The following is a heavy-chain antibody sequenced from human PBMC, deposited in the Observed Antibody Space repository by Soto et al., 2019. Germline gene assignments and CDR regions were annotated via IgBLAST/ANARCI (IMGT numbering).Heavy chain of an antibody. CDR2: IIPIFGTA. D-gene: IGHD3-22*01. Sequence: GASVKVSCKASGGTFSSYAICWVRQAPGQGLEWMGGIIPIFGTANYAQKFQGRVTITADESTSTAYMELSSLRSEDTAVYYCAGTLYDSSGYYYVWFAPRGQGTLVTVS. CDR3: AGTLYDSSGYYYVWFAP. J-gene: IGHJ5*02. CDR1: GGTFSSYA. V-gene: IGHV1-69*13.